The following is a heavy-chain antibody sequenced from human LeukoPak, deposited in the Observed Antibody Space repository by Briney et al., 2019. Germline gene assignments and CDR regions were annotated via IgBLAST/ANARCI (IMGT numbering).Heavy chain of an antibody. Sequence: ASVKVSCKASGYTFTSYDVNWVRQATGQGREWMGWMNSNSGNTGYAKKFQGRVTMTRNTSISTAYMELSSLRSEDTAVYYCASSSPNYYGSGSYGNWGQGTLVTVSS. CDR2: MNSNSGNT. CDR1: GYTFTSYD. D-gene: IGHD3-10*01. V-gene: IGHV1-8*01. J-gene: IGHJ4*02. CDR3: ASSSPNYYGSGSYGN.